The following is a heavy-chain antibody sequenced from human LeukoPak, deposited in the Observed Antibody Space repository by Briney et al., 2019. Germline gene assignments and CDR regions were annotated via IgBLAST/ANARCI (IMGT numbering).Heavy chain of an antibody. D-gene: IGHD2-15*01. CDR1: GGTFSSYA. CDR2: IIPILGIA. J-gene: IGHJ5*02. Sequence: GASVKVSCKASGGTFSSYAISWVRQAPGQGLEWMGRIIPILGIANYAQKFQGRVTITADRSTSTAYMELSSLRSEDTAVYYCAREVVGSSTLSNWFDPWGQGTLVTVSS. V-gene: IGHV1-69*04. CDR3: AREVVGSSTLSNWFDP.